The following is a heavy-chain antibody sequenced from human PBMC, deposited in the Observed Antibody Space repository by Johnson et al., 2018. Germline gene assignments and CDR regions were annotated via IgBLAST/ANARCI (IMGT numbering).Heavy chain of an antibody. CDR2: ISYDGGLK. CDR3: STDKAGAFDI. V-gene: IGHV3-30*03. D-gene: IGHD6-13*01. Sequence: QVRLVEAGGGVVQPGRSLRLSCAASGFTFNTYDMNWVRQAPGKGLEWVSEISYDGGLKYYADSVKGRFTISRDNSKNTLYLQMNSLRTEDTALYYCSTDKAGAFDIWGQGTMVTVSS. J-gene: IGHJ3*02. CDR1: GFTFNTYD.